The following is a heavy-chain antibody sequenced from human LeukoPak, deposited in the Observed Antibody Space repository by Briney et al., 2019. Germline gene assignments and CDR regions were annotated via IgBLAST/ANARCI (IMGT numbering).Heavy chain of an antibody. V-gene: IGHV3-48*01. D-gene: IGHD1-14*01. CDR3: AREEPSLDDAFDI. J-gene: IGHJ3*02. Sequence: PGGSLRLSCAASGFTLSNYAMNWVRQAPGKGLEWVSYISSSSTIYYADSVKGRFTISRDNAKNSLYLQMNSLRAEDTAVYYCAREEPSLDDAFDIWGQGTMVTVSS. CDR1: GFTLSNYA. CDR2: ISSSSTI.